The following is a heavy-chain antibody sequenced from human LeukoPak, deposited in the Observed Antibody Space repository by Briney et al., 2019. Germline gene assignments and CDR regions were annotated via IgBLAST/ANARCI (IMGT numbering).Heavy chain of an antibody. CDR1: GYTFTRYY. D-gene: IGHD6-13*01. CDR3: ARTKYSSSSVEDGMDV. Sequence: GASVKVSCKASGYTFTRYYMHWVRQAPGQGLEWMGWINPNSGGTNYAQKFQGRVTMTRDTSISTAYMELSRLRSDDTAVYYCARTKYSSSSVEDGMDVWGQGTTVTVSS. J-gene: IGHJ6*02. V-gene: IGHV1-2*02. CDR2: INPNSGGT.